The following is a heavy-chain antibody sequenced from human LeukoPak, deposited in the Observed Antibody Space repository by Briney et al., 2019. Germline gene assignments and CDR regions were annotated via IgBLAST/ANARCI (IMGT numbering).Heavy chain of an antibody. D-gene: IGHD3-22*01. J-gene: IGHJ3*02. CDR3: ARDYYDSRGEAFDI. V-gene: IGHV4-59*11. CDR2: IFYVGST. Sequence: SETLSLTCTVSGDSIGSHYWSWIRQPPGKGLEWIGYIFYVGSTNYNPSLKSRVTISVDTSKNQFSLKLNSVTAADTAVYYCARDYYDSRGEAFDIWGQGTKVTVSS. CDR1: GDSIGSHY.